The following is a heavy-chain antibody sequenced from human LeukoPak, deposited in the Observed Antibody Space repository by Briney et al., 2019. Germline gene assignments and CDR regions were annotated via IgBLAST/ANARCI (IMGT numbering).Heavy chain of an antibody. Sequence: SVKVSCKASGGTFSSYAISWVRQAPGQGLKWMGRIIPIFGTANYAQKFQGRVTITTDESTSTAYMELSSLRSEDTAVYYCARGGLGAMEYYFDYWGQGTLVTVSS. CDR3: ARGGLGAMEYYFDY. D-gene: IGHD5-18*01. J-gene: IGHJ4*02. CDR1: GGTFSSYA. V-gene: IGHV1-69*05. CDR2: IIPIFGTA.